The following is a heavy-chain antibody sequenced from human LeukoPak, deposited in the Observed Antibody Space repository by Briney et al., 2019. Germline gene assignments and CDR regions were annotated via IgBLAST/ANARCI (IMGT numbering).Heavy chain of an antibody. V-gene: IGHV3-33*01. CDR2: IWYDGSNK. CDR3: ARDPDMTD. D-gene: IGHD2-21*02. CDR1: VFTFSSYV. Sequence: GGSLRLSCGPSVFTFSSYVMLWVRQAPGKGLEWVAVIWYDGSNKYYADSVKGRFTISRDNSKNTLFLQMNSLRAEDTAVYYCARDPDMTDWGQGTLVTVSS. J-gene: IGHJ4*02.